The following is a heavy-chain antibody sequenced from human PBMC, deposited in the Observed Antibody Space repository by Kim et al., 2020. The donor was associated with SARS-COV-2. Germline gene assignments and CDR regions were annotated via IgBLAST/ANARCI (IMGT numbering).Heavy chain of an antibody. Sequence: SVKVSCKASGCTFTSYAISWVRQAPGQGLEWMGGINPNFGTANYAQKFQGRVTMTTDTSTSTAYMELSSLRSDDTAVYYCARGDAPGTTLGGQGCYYYY. V-gene: IGHV1-69*05. D-gene: IGHD1-7*01. CDR1: GCTFTSYA. CDR2: INPNFGTA. J-gene: IGHJ6*01. CDR3: ARGDAPGTTLGGQGCYYYY.